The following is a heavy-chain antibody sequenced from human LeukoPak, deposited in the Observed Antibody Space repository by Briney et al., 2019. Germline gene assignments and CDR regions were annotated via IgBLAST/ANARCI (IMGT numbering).Heavy chain of an antibody. Sequence: PSEPLSLPCTVSGGSLTSTHYLWPGIRRPPGKGQEGFGCVYYSGTTFHNPSLMSRATVSVDTSKNQFSLKLSSVTAADTALYYCARLPRGSSPDYFYYYMDVWGKGMMVSVSS. CDR1: GGSLTSTHYL. J-gene: IGHJ6*03. CDR3: ARLPRGSSPDYFYYYMDV. D-gene: IGHD6-6*01. CDR2: VYYSGTT. V-gene: IGHV4-39*07.